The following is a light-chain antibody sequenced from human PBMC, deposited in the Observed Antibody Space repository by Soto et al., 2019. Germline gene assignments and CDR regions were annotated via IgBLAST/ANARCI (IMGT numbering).Light chain of an antibody. Sequence: QSALTQPPSASGSPGQSVTISCTGTSSDVGGYQYVSWYQQHPGKAPKLLIYEVSKRPSGVPDRFSGSKSGNTASLTVSGLQAADEADYYCSSYAGSDNWVFGGGTKLTVL. J-gene: IGLJ3*02. CDR2: EVS. CDR1: SSDVGGYQY. V-gene: IGLV2-8*01. CDR3: SSYAGSDNWV.